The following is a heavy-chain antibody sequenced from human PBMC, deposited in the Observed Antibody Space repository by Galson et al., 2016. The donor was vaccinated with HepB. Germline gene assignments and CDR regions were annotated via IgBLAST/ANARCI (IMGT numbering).Heavy chain of an antibody. CDR1: GGSISSSHW. CDR3: AREGGSAVRYGMDV. CDR2: INHSGST. J-gene: IGHJ6*02. D-gene: IGHD6-13*01. Sequence: SETLSLTCAVSGGSISSSHWWSWVRQPPGKGLEWIGEINHSGSTNYNASLKSRVSISVDTSKNQFALKLRSVTAADTGVYYCAREGGSAVRYGMDVWSQGTTVTVSS. V-gene: IGHV4-4*02.